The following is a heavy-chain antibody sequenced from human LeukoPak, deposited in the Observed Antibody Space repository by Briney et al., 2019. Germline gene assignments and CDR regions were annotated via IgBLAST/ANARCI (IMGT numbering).Heavy chain of an antibody. Sequence: GGSLRLSCAASGFTFSSYAMSWVRQAPGKGLEWVSAISGSGGSTYYADSVKGRFPISRDNSKNTLYLQMNSLRAEDTAVYYCAKSGRNYYDSSGYRYYYYMDVWGKGTTVTVSS. CDR2: ISGSGGST. CDR1: GFTFSSYA. V-gene: IGHV3-23*01. J-gene: IGHJ6*03. CDR3: AKSGRNYYDSSGYRYYYYMDV. D-gene: IGHD3-22*01.